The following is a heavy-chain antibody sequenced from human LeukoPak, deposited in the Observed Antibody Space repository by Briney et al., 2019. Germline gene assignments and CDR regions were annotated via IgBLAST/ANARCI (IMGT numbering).Heavy chain of an antibody. J-gene: IGHJ4*02. CDR2: INTDGSST. V-gene: IGHV3-74*01. D-gene: IGHD6-6*01. Sequence: PGGSLRLSCAASGFTFSSYWMHWVRQAPGKGLVWVSRINTDGSSTSYADSVEGRFTISRDNAKNTLYLQMNSLRTEDTAVYYCARVPYTYSSSTLGYWGQGTLVTVSS. CDR3: ARVPYTYSSSTLGY. CDR1: GFTFSSYW.